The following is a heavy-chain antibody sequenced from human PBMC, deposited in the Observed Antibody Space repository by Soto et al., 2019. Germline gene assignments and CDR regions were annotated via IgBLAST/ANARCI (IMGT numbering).Heavy chain of an antibody. CDR2: IIPIFGTA. J-gene: IGHJ6*02. CDR1: GGTFSSYA. Sequence: QVQLVQSGAEVKKPGSSVKVSCKASGGTFSSYAISWVRQAPGQGLEWMGGIIPIFGTANYAQKFQGRVTITADEYTSTAYMELSSLRSEDTAVYYCARQSEVVITPMYYYYGMDVWGQGTTVTVSS. V-gene: IGHV1-69*01. CDR3: ARQSEVVITPMYYYYGMDV. D-gene: IGHD3-22*01.